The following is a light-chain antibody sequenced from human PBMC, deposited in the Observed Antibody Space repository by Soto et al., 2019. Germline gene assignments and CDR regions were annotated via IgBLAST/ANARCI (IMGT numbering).Light chain of an antibody. CDR1: QDIDNY. Sequence: DILLTQSPSSLSASVGDSVTITCQASQDIDNYLSWYQQKLGKAPKLLIYDASNLETGVPSKFSGSGSGTDFTFTTSSLQPEDFATYYCQQYGNLPLTFGGGTKVEIK. CDR2: DAS. V-gene: IGKV1-33*01. J-gene: IGKJ4*01. CDR3: QQYGNLPLT.